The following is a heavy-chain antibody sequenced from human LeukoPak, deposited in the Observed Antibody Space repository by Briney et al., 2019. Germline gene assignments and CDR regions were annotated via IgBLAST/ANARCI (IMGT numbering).Heavy chain of an antibody. D-gene: IGHD3-16*01. J-gene: IGHJ4*02. Sequence: SETLSLTCTVSGGSISSYYWSWIRQPPGKGLEWIGYIYYSGSTNYNPSLKSRVTISVDTSKNQFSLKLSSVTAADTAVYYCARLRLDGFGESYFDYWGQGTLVTVSS. CDR1: GGSISSYY. CDR2: IYYSGST. CDR3: ARLRLDGFGESYFDY. V-gene: IGHV4-59*08.